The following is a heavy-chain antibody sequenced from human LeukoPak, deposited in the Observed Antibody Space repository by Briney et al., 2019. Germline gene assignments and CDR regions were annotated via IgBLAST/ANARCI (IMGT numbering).Heavy chain of an antibody. J-gene: IGHJ4*02. Sequence: PGGSLRLSCAASGFTFSSYNMNWVRQAPRKGLEWVSYITSSSNTIYYADSVKGRFTISRDNAKNSLFLQMNSLRAEDTAVYYCARRKDWCTSSSCHFDSWGQGTLVTVSS. D-gene: IGHD2-2*01. V-gene: IGHV3-48*01. CDR1: GFTFSSYN. CDR2: ITSSSNTI. CDR3: ARRKDWCTSSSCHFDS.